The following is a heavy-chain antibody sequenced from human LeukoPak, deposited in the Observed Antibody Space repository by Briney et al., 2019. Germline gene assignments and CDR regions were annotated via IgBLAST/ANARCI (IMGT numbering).Heavy chain of an antibody. CDR1: GYTFTGYY. CDR2: INPNSGGT. Sequence: ASVKVSCKASGYTFTGYYMHWVRQAPGQGLEWMGWINPNSGGTNYAQKFQGRVTMTRDTSISTAYMELSRLRSDDTAVYYCARYSRSSSWYLGAKHPAGYIDYWGRGTLVTVSS. D-gene: IGHD6-13*01. V-gene: IGHV1-2*02. J-gene: IGHJ4*02. CDR3: ARYSRSSSWYLGAKHPAGYIDY.